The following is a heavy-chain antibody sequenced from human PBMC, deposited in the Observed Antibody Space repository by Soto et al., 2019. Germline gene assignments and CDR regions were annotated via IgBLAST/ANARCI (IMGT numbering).Heavy chain of an antibody. CDR3: ARSSGYCSSTSCYIYYYYYGMDV. Sequence: PSVKVSCQASGYTFTSYDINWVRQDTGQGLEWMGWMNPNSGNTGYAQKFQGRVTMTRNTSISTAYMELSSLRSEDTAVYYCARSSGYCSSTSCYIYYYYYGMDVWGQGTTVTVSS. V-gene: IGHV1-8*01. D-gene: IGHD2-2*02. CDR2: MNPNSGNT. CDR1: GYTFTSYD. J-gene: IGHJ6*02.